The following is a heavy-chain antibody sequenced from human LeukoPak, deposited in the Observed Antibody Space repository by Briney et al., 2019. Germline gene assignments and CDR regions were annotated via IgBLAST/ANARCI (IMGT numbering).Heavy chain of an antibody. D-gene: IGHD4-23*01. V-gene: IGHV1-46*01. CDR2: INHSGGST. Sequence: ASVKVSCKASGYTFTSYYMHWLRQAPGQGLEWMGIINHSGGSTSYAQKFQGRVTMTRDTSTSTVYMELSSLRSEDTAVYYCARVDAAMVVDYWGQGTLVTVSS. CDR3: ARVDAAMVVDY. CDR1: GYTFTSYY. J-gene: IGHJ4*02.